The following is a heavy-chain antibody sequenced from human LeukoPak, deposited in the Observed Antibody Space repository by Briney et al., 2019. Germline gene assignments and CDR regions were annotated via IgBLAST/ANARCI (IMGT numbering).Heavy chain of an antibody. D-gene: IGHD1-26*01. CDR2: MNPKSGGT. V-gene: IGHV1-2*02. CDR1: GYTFTNSY. J-gene: IGHJ5*02. Sequence: ASVKVSYKASGYTFTNSYILWVRQAPGQGLEWMGSMNPKSGGTKYAQKFQGRVSMTRDTSISTAYMELASLTSDDTAVYYCARAGGRSWFDPWGQGNVVTVSS. CDR3: ARAGGRSWFDP.